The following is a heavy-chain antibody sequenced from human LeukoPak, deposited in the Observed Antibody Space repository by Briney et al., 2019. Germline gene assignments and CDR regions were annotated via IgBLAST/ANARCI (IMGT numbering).Heavy chain of an antibody. CDR3: ARQYCGGDCYLFDY. Sequence: PGASLRLSCAASGFTFSSYAMSWVRQAPGKGLEWVSAISGSGGSTYYADSVKGRFTIPRDNSKNTLYLQMNSLRAEDTAVYYCARQYCGGDCYLFDYWGQGTLVTVSS. CDR2: ISGSGGST. V-gene: IGHV3-23*01. J-gene: IGHJ4*02. D-gene: IGHD2-21*02. CDR1: GFTFSSYA.